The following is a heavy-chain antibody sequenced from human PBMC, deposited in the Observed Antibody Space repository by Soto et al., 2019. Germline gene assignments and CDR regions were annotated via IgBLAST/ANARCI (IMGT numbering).Heavy chain of an antibody. CDR1: GFNFRQYA. CDR3: AKGMVPDQ. Sequence: EVQLLESGGGFVQPGGSLRLSCAASGFNFRQYAMVWVRQAPGKGLEWVSAITSTATHYSNYVKGRFTISKDSSMTTLYLDINNLRVEDTAVYYCAKGMVPDQWGQGTLITVSS. D-gene: IGHD2-8*01. J-gene: IGHJ5*02. V-gene: IGHV3-23*01. CDR2: ITSTAT.